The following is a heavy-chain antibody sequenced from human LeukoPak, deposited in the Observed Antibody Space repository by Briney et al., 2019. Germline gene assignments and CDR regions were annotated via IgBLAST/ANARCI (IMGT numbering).Heavy chain of an antibody. Sequence: GGSLRLSCAASGFTFSSYSMNWVRQAPGKGLEWVSYISSSSSTIYYADSVKGRFTISRDNAKNSLYLQMNSLRAEDTAVYYCARDLYYDILTGFLSGFGYWGQGILVTVSS. V-gene: IGHV3-48*01. J-gene: IGHJ4*02. D-gene: IGHD3-9*01. CDR1: GFTFSSYS. CDR3: ARDLYYDILTGFLSGFGY. CDR2: ISSSSSTI.